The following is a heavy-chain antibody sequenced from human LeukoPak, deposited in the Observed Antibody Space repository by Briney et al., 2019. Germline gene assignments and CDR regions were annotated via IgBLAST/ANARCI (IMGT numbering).Heavy chain of an antibody. CDR3: AKFGADYDMYV. CDR2: IYYNGEA. J-gene: IGHJ6*02. CDR1: GGSISGYY. V-gene: IGHV4-59*01. D-gene: IGHD3-16*01. Sequence: SETLSLTCTASGGSISGYYWTWIRQPPGKGPEWIGQIYYNGEADYNHSLERRITISVDTSKNKISLKLSSATAADKAIYYGAKFGADYDMYVWGQGITVAVSS.